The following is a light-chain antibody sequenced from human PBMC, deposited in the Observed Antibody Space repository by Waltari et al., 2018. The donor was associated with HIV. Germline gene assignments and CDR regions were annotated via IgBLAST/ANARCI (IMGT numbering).Light chain of an antibody. CDR1: RSDVGGYNY. Sequence: QSALTQPASVSGSPGQSITISCTGTRSDVGGYNYVSWYQHHPGKAPKLMIYEVSNRPSGVSNRFSGFKSANTASLTISGLQAEDEGDYYCSSYTSSRTWVFGGGTKLTVL. CDR2: EVS. J-gene: IGLJ3*02. CDR3: SSYTSSRTWV. V-gene: IGLV2-14*01.